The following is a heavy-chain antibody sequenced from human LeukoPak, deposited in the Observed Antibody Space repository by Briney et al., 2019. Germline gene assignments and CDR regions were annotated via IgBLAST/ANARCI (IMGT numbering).Heavy chain of an antibody. Sequence: ASVKVSCKVSGYTLTELSMHWVRQAPGKGLEWMGGFDPEDGETIYAQKFQGRVTMTTDTSTSTAYMELRSLRSDDTAVYYCARDSGGTWWPLNFDYWGQGTLVTVSS. CDR2: FDPEDGET. D-gene: IGHD2-15*01. CDR3: ARDSGGTWWPLNFDY. V-gene: IGHV1-24*01. CDR1: GYTLTELS. J-gene: IGHJ4*02.